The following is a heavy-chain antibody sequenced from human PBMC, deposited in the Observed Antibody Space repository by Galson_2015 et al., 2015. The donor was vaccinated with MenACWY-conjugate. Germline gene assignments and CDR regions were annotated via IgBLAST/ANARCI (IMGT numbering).Heavy chain of an antibody. D-gene: IGHD2/OR15-2a*01. CDR3: ARVGIDSNSWVMDV. Sequence: SVKVSCKASGYTFTSYYMHWVRQAPGQGLEWMGIINPSGGSTSYPQKFQGRVTMNRDTSTTTVYMELSSLRSEDAAVYYCARVGIDSNSWVMDVWGQGTTVTVSS. V-gene: IGHV1-46*01. CDR1: GYTFTSYY. J-gene: IGHJ6*02. CDR2: INPSGGST.